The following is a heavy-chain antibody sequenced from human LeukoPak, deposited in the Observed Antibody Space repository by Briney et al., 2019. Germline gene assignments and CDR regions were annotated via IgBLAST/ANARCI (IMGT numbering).Heavy chain of an antibody. CDR2: IYYSRNT. V-gene: IGHV4-59*01. CDR3: ARGWESGSSYNWFDP. Sequence: PSETLFLTCTVSGGSISSYYWSWIRQPPGKGLEWIGYIYYSRNTNYNPSLKSRVTISVDTSKNQFSLKLSSVTAAGTAVYYCARGWESGSSYNWFDPWGQGTLVTVSS. J-gene: IGHJ5*02. D-gene: IGHD3-3*01. CDR1: GGSISSYY.